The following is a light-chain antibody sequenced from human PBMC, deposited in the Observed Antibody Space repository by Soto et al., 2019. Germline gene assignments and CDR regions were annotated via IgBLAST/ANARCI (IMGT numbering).Light chain of an antibody. Sequence: AIRMTQSPSSFSASTGDRVTITCRASQDISSYLAWYQQKVGKAPKLLIYAAATLQRGAPSRFSGSGSGTDFTLTISRLQSEDFANYYCQQYFSYPYTFGQGTKLEI. CDR3: QQYFSYPYT. V-gene: IGKV1-8*01. CDR2: AAA. CDR1: QDISSY. J-gene: IGKJ2*01.